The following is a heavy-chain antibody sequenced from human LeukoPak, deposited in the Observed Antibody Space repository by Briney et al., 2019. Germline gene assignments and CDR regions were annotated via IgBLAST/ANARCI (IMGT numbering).Heavy chain of an antibody. CDR1: GFTFSSDV. V-gene: IGHV3-23*01. CDR2: ISGSGDTT. CDR3: AKGKAFDP. J-gene: IGHJ5*02. Sequence: GGSLRLSCAASGFTFSSDVMNWVRQAPGKGLEWVSGISGSGDTTYYADSVKGRFTISRDNSKNTLYLQMNSLRAEDTAVYYCAKGKAFDPWGQGTLVTVSS.